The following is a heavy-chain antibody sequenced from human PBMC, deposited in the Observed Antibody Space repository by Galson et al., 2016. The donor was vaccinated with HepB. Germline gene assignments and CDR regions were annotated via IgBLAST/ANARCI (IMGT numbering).Heavy chain of an antibody. D-gene: IGHD3-3*01. CDR1: GYMFTGYY. CDR2: INPNSGGS. Sequence: SVKVSCKASGYMFTGYYMHWVRQAPGQGLEWMGWINPNSGGSDYAQEFQGRVTVTRDTSIRTAYMELSRLRSDDTAVYYRARGGDFWSGYFFQDWGQGTLVSVSS. V-gene: IGHV1-2*02. J-gene: IGHJ1*01. CDR3: ARGGDFWSGYFFQD.